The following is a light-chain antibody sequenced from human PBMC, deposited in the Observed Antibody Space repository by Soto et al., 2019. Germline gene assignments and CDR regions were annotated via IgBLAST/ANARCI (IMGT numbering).Light chain of an antibody. V-gene: IGKV3-15*01. CDR2: GAS. CDR3: QQYYDWPIT. J-gene: IGKJ5*01. CDR1: QSISSL. Sequence: DIVLRESPGTLSLSPGERATLSCRASQSISSLLAWYQQKPGQAPRLLIYGASTKATGIPARFSGSGSGTDFTLTISSLQSEDFAVYYCQQYYDWPITFGQGTRLESK.